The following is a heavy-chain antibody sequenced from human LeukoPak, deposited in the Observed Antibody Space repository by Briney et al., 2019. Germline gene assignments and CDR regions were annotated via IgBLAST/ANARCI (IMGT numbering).Heavy chain of an antibody. CDR2: IYSGGST. Sequence: GGSLRLSCAASGFTVSSNYMSWVRQAPGKGLEWVSVIYSGGSTYYADSVKGRFTISRDNSKNTLYLQMNSLRAEDTAVYYCAKDMRGDYPWGPYDYWGQVTLVTVSS. J-gene: IGHJ4*02. V-gene: IGHV3-66*02. CDR3: AKDMRGDYPWGPYDY. D-gene: IGHD4-17*01. CDR1: GFTVSSNY.